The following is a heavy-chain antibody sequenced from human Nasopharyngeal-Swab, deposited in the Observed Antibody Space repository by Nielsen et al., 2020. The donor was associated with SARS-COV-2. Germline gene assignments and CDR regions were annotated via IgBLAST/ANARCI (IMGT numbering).Heavy chain of an antibody. D-gene: IGHD2-15*01. V-gene: IGHV1-46*01. J-gene: IGHJ5*02. CDR2: INPGGGSA. CDR3: ARGGDPREVVAATDCFDP. Sequence: WVRQAPGQGLEWMGIINPGGGSAGYSQNFQGRVTMTRDTSTNTVYMELYSLTSEDTAVYYCARGGDPREVVAATDCFDPWGQGTLVTVSS.